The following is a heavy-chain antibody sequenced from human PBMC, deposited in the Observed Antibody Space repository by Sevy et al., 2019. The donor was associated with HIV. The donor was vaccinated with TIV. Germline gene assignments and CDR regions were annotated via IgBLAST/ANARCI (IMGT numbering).Heavy chain of an antibody. D-gene: IGHD2-15*01. CDR3: ARYCSGGSCTLYYYYGMDV. J-gene: IGHJ6*02. CDR2: ISSSGSTI. CDR1: GFTFSDYY. V-gene: IGHV3-11*01. Sequence: GGSLRLSCAASGFTFSDYYMSWIRQAPGKGLEWVSYISSSGSTIYYADPVKGRSTISRDNAKNSLYLQMNSLRAEDTAVYYCARYCSGGSCTLYYYYGMDVWGQGTTVTVSS.